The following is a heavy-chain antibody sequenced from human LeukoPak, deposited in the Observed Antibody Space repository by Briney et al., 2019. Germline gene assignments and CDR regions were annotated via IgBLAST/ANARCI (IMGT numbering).Heavy chain of an antibody. J-gene: IGHJ6*02. CDR2: INPNSGGT. CDR1: GYTFSGYY. Sequence: GASVKVSCKASGYTFSGYYMHWVRQAPGQGLEWMGWINPNSGGTNYAQKFQGRVTMTRDTSISTAYMELSRLRSDDTAVYHCARDKRWATVTTVSYYYYGMDVWGQGTTVTVSS. CDR3: ARDKRWATVTTVSYYYYGMDV. V-gene: IGHV1-2*02. D-gene: IGHD4-17*01.